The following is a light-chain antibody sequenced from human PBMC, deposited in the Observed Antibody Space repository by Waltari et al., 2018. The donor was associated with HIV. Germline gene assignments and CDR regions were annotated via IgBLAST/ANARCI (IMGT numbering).Light chain of an antibody. CDR2: EVS. V-gene: IGLV2-8*01. CDR1: SSAVGAYNY. CDR3: SSYAGSNNLV. Sequence: QSALTQPPSAAGSPGQSVPISCTGTSSAVGAYNYVSWYQQHPGKAPKLMIYEVSQRPSGVPDRFSGSKSGNTASLTVSGLQAEDEADYYCSSYAGSNNLVFGGGTKLTVL. J-gene: IGLJ2*01.